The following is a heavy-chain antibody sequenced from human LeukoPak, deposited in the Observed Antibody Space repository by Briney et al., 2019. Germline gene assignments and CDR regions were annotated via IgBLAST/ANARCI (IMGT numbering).Heavy chain of an antibody. Sequence: ASVKVSCKASGYTFTSYGISWVRQAPGQGLEWMGWINPNSGGTNYAQKFQGRVTMTRDTSISTAYMELSRLRSDDTAVYYCARSSSSHTPDYWGQGTLVTVSS. CDR1: GYTFTSYG. J-gene: IGHJ4*02. CDR2: INPNSGGT. D-gene: IGHD6-6*01. V-gene: IGHV1-2*02. CDR3: ARSSSSHTPDY.